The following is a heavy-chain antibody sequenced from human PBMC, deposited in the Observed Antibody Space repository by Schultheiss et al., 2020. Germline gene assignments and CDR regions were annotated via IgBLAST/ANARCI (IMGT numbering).Heavy chain of an antibody. CDR1: GFTFSIDA. Sequence: GVSLRLSCAASGFTFSIDAMHLVRQDPGKGLEWVAVISYDGSNKYYADSVKDRFTISRDNAKNTLYLQMNSLRAEDTAVYYCARVMVRGVYYYYYGMDVWGQGTTVTVSS. CDR3: ARVMVRGVYYYYYGMDV. J-gene: IGHJ6*02. D-gene: IGHD3-10*01. CDR2: ISYDGSNK. V-gene: IGHV3-30-3*01.